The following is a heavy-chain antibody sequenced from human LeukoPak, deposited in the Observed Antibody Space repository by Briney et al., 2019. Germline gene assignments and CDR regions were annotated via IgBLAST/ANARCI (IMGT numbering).Heavy chain of an antibody. CDR3: ARTSITIFGVVKEGYYMDV. Sequence: PSETLSLTCTVSGDSISSSSYYWGWIRQPPGKGLEWIGSIYYSGSTNYNPSLKSRVTISVDTSKNQFSLKLSSVTAADTAVYYCARTSITIFGVVKEGYYMDVWGKGTTVTVSS. V-gene: IGHV4-39*07. J-gene: IGHJ6*03. CDR1: GDSISSSSYY. D-gene: IGHD3-3*01. CDR2: IYYSGST.